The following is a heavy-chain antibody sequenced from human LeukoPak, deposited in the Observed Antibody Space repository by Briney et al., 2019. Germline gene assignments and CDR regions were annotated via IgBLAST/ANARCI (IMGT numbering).Heavy chain of an antibody. CDR3: AKEGRGYSSSWRNWFDP. CDR2: ISGSGGST. CDR1: GFTFSSYA. Sequence: PGGSLRLSCAASGFTFSSYAMSWVRQAPGKGLEWVSAISGSGGSTYYADSVKGRFSISRDNSKNTLYLQMNSLRAEDTAVYYCAKEGRGYSSSWRNWFDPWGQRTLVTVPS. D-gene: IGHD6-13*01. J-gene: IGHJ5*02. V-gene: IGHV3-23*01.